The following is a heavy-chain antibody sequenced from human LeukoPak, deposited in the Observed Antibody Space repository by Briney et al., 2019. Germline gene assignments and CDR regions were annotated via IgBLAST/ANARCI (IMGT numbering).Heavy chain of an antibody. CDR1: GFTFSSYG. J-gene: IGHJ4*02. Sequence: PGGSLRLSCAASGFTFSSYGMHWVRQAPGKGLEWVAFIRYDGSNKYCADSVKGRFTISRDNSKNTLYLQMNSLRAEDTAVYYCAKPYYYDSSGYYSVDYWGQGTLVTVSS. CDR2: IRYDGSNK. V-gene: IGHV3-30*02. CDR3: AKPYYYDSSGYYSVDY. D-gene: IGHD3-22*01.